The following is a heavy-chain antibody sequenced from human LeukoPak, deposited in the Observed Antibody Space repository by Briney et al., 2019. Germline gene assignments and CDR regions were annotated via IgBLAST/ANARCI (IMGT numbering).Heavy chain of an antibody. V-gene: IGHV1-69*01. J-gene: IGHJ4*02. Sequence: SVKVSCKASRGTFSSYAISWVRQAPRQGLEWMGGSIAIFGTANYAQKFQGRVTITADESTSTAYMELSSLRSEDTAVYYCASVDLITIFGVVTRYYFDYWGQGTLVTVSS. CDR2: SIAIFGTA. CDR1: RGTFSSYA. CDR3: ASVDLITIFGVVTRYYFDY. D-gene: IGHD3-3*01.